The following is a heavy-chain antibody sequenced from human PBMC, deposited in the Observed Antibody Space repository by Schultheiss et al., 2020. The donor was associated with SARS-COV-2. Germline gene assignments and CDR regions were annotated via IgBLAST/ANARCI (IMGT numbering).Heavy chain of an antibody. V-gene: IGHV1-18*01. J-gene: IGHJ3*02. CDR3: ARGPYVTAPNSGSYLYAFDI. D-gene: IGHD1-26*01. CDR2: ISAYNGNT. Sequence: ASVKVSCKASGYTFTSYGISWVRQAPGQGLEWMGWISAYNGNTNYAQKFQGRVTITADESTSTAYMELSSLRSEDTAVYYCARGPYVTAPNSGSYLYAFDIWGQGTMVTVSS. CDR1: GYTFTSYG.